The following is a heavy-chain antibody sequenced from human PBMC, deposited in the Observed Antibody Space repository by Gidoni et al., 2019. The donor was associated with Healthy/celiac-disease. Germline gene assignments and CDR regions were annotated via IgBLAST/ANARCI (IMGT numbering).Heavy chain of an antibody. CDR1: GFTFSSHA. D-gene: IGHD3-22*01. Sequence: EVELLESGGGWVQHGGSVRLSCAASGFTFSSHAMSWVRQAPGKGWAWVSASTGSGSSTYYADSVKGRFTISIDHSKNTLYLQMNSLIAEDTAVYYCAKAVYYYDSSGYQFDDWGQGTLVTVSS. V-gene: IGHV3-23*01. CDR2: STGSGSST. J-gene: IGHJ4*02. CDR3: AKAVYYYDSSGYQFDD.